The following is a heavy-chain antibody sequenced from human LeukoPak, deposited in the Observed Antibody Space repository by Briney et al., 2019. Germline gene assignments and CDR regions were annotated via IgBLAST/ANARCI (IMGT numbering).Heavy chain of an antibody. Sequence: SGTLSLTCAVSGDSISSGHWWDWVRQPPGKGLEWIGEIYHAGITNYNPSLKSRVTISVDKSMSQFSLRLTSVTAADTAVYYCARDRGGGSQIFDYWGQGTLVTVSS. D-gene: IGHD1-26*01. CDR2: IYHAGIT. CDR3: ARDRGGGSQIFDY. CDR1: GDSISSGHW. J-gene: IGHJ4*02. V-gene: IGHV4-4*02.